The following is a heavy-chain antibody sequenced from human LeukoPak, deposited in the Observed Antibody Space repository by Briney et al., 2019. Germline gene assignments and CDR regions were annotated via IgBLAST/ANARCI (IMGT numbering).Heavy chain of an antibody. Sequence: GGSLRLSCAAYGLTFSDYYMSWIRQAPGKGLEWVSYISSSGSTIYYADSVKGRFTISRDNAKNSLYLQMNSLRAEDTAVYYCARSRLGIVGATDAFDIWGQGTMVTVSS. CDR3: ARSRLGIVGATDAFDI. D-gene: IGHD1-26*01. CDR2: ISSSGSTI. J-gene: IGHJ3*02. V-gene: IGHV3-11*01. CDR1: GLTFSDYY.